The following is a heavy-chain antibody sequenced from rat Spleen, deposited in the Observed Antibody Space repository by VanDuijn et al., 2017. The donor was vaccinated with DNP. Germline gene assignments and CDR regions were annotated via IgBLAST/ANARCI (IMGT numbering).Heavy chain of an antibody. J-gene: IGHJ2*01. CDR3: ARWTRYFDY. CDR2: ISYSGST. D-gene: IGHD1-7*01. CDR1: GYSITSNY. Sequence: EVQLQESGSGLVTPSQSLSLTCSVTGYSITSNYWGWIRKFPGNKMEYIGHISYSGSTNYNPSPRSRISITRDTSKNHFFLHLNSVTTEDTATYYCARWTRYFDYWGQGVMVTVSS. V-gene: IGHV3-1*01.